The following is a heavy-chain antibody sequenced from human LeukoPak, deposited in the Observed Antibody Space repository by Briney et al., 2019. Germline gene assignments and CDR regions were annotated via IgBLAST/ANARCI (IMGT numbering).Heavy chain of an antibody. CDR2: IRYDVSDK. CDR3: AKGVRGASPHPGRIEY. V-gene: IGHV3-30*02. D-gene: IGHD1-26*01. CDR1: GFTFSNYV. Sequence: GGSLRLSCAASGFTFSNYVVHWVRQAPGKGLEWVAFIRYDVSDKYYTDSVKGRFTISRDNSKNTLYLQMNSLRVEDTAVYACAKGVRGASPHPGRIEYWGQGTLVTVSS. J-gene: IGHJ4*02.